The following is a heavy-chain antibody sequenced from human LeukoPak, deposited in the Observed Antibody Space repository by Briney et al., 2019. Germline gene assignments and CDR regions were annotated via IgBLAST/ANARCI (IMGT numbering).Heavy chain of an antibody. CDR1: GFTFSSYS. CDR2: ISSSSSYI. CDR3: AREREELDDY. Sequence: RGSLRLSCAASGFTFSSYSMNWVRQAPGKGLEWVSSISSSSSYIYYADSVKGRFTISRDNAKNSLYLQMNSLRAEDTAVYYCAREREELDDYWGQGTLVTVSS. D-gene: IGHD6-13*01. J-gene: IGHJ4*02. V-gene: IGHV3-21*01.